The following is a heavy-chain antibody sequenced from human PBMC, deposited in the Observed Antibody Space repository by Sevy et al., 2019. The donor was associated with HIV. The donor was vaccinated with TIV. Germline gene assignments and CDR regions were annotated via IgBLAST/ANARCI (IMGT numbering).Heavy chain of an antibody. D-gene: IGHD1-26*01. CDR1: GFTFSSYW. CDR3: ARVGSIVGAPDSYFDY. Sequence: GGSLRLSCAASGFTFSSYWMSWVRQAPGKGLEWVANIKQDGREKYYVDSVKGRFTISRDNAKNSLYLQMNSLRAEDTAVYYCARVGSIVGAPDSYFDYWGQGTLVTVSS. V-gene: IGHV3-7*01. CDR2: IKQDGREK. J-gene: IGHJ4*02.